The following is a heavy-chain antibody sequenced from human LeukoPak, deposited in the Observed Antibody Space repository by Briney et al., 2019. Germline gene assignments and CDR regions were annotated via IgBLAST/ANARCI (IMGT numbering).Heavy chain of an antibody. CDR3: ARGLYSSSWYERTGGGGY. CDR1: GFTFSDYY. Sequence: GGSLRLSCAASGFTFSDYYMSWIRQAPGKGLGWVSYISSSGSTIYYADSVKGRFTISRDNAKNSLYLQMNSLRAEDTAVYYCARGLYSSSWYERTGGGGYWGQGTLVTVSS. CDR2: ISSSGSTI. J-gene: IGHJ4*02. D-gene: IGHD6-13*01. V-gene: IGHV3-11*01.